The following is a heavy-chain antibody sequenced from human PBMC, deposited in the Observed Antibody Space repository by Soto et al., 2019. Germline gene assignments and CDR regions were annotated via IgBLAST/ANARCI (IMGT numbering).Heavy chain of an antibody. CDR2: IYYSGRI. CDR3: ATMYGGNSFGFDP. D-gene: IGHD2-21*02. V-gene: IGHV4-59*08. Sequence: SETLSLTCTVSGGSISSYFWSWIRQPPGKALEWIGYIYYSGRINYSPSLKSRVSISVDTSKNQLSLKLSSVTAADTAIYYCATMYGGNSFGFDPWGQGTLVTVSS. CDR1: GGSISSYF. J-gene: IGHJ5*02.